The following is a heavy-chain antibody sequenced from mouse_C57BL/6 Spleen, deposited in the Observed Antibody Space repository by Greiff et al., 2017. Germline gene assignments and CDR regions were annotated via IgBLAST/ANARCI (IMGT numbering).Heavy chain of an antibody. V-gene: IGHV1-61*01. CDR1: GYTFTSYW. J-gene: IGHJ2*01. Sequence: QVQLQQPGAELVRPGSSVKLSCKASGYTFTSYWMDWVKQRPGQGLEWIGNIYPSDSETHYNQKFKDKATLTVDKSSSTAYMQLSSLTSEDSAVYYCARSRGSYYFDYWGQGTTRTVSS. CDR3: ARSRGSYYFDY. D-gene: IGHD3-1*01. CDR2: IYPSDSET.